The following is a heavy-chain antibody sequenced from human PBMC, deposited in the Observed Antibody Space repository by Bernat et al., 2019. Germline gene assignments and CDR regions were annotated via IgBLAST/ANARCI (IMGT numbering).Heavy chain of an antibody. Sequence: EVQLVESGGGLVQPGGSLKLSCAASGFTFSGSAMHWVRQASGKGLEWVGRIRSKANSYATAYAASVKGRFTISRDDSKNTAYLQMNSLKTDDTAVYYCTTGSSWFPWGQGTLVTVSS. CDR3: TTGSSWFP. D-gene: IGHD6-13*01. J-gene: IGHJ5*02. CDR1: GFTFSGSA. CDR2: IRSKANSYAT. V-gene: IGHV3-73*01.